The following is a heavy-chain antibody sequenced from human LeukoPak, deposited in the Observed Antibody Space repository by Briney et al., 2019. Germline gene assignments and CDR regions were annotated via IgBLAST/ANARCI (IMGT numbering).Heavy chain of an antibody. CDR3: ASTSWFRELYFDY. CDR2: IYYSVST. V-gene: IGHV4-39*01. D-gene: IGHD3-10*01. J-gene: IGHJ4*02. CDR1: GGSISSYY. Sequence: SETLSLTCTVSGGSISSYYWGWIRQPPGKGLEWIGSIYYSVSTYYNPSLKSRVTISVTTSKNQFSLKLSSVTAADTAVYYCASTSWFRELYFDYWGQGTLVTVSS.